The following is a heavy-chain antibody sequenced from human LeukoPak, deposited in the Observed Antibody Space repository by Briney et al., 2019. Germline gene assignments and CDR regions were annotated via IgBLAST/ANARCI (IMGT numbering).Heavy chain of an antibody. CDR2: IWSDGSKK. V-gene: IGHV3-33*01. CDR3: ARDDDTSSHYSRFDY. CDR1: GFTFNYYG. Sequence: GGSLRLFCAASGFTFNYYGMHWVRQAPGKGLEWVAVIWSDGSKKYYADSVKGRFTVSRDDSKSTLYLQMNSLRVEDTALYFCARDDDTSSHYSRFDYWGQGTLVTVSS. J-gene: IGHJ4*02. D-gene: IGHD3-22*01.